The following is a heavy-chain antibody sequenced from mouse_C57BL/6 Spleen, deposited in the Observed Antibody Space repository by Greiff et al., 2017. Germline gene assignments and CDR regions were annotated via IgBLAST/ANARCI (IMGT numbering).Heavy chain of an antibody. Sequence: QVQLQQSGAELVKPGASVKISCKASGYAFSSYWMNWVKQRPGKGLEWIGQIYPGDGDTNYNGKFKGKATLTADKSSSTAYMQLSSLTSEDSAVYFCARDCSGFYAMDYWGQGTSVTVSS. CDR1: GYAFSSYW. V-gene: IGHV1-80*01. J-gene: IGHJ4*01. CDR3: ARDCSGFYAMDY. D-gene: IGHD3-2*02. CDR2: IYPGDGDT.